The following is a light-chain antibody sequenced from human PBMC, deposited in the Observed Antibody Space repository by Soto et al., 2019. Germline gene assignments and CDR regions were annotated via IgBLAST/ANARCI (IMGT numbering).Light chain of an antibody. CDR1: SSDIGAGYR. J-gene: IGLJ2*01. CDR2: DNT. V-gene: IGLV1-40*01. CDR3: QSFDKYLSAVV. Sequence: QSVLTQPPSVSGAPGGRVTISCIGSSSDIGAGYRVRWYQQVPGTAPKFLIYDNTSRPSGVSVRFSGSKSGTSASLAISGLQAEDEADYYCQSFDKYLSAVVFGGGTKLTVL.